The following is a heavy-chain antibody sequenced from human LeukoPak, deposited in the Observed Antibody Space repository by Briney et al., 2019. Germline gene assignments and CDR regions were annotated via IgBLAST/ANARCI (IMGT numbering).Heavy chain of an antibody. CDR1: GYTFTSYG. Sequence: GASVKVSCKASGYTFTSYGISWVRQAPGQGLEWMGWISAYNGNTNYAQKLQGRVTMTTDTSTSTAYMELRSLRSDDTAVYYCARGTYYYDSSGSEIRLVDYWGQGTLVTVSS. D-gene: IGHD3-22*01. CDR2: ISAYNGNT. CDR3: ARGTYYYDSSGSEIRLVDY. V-gene: IGHV1-18*01. J-gene: IGHJ4*02.